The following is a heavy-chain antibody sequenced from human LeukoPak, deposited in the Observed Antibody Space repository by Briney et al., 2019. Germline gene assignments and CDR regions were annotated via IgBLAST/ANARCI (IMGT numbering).Heavy chain of an antibody. CDR1: GFTLSSYS. Sequence: GGSLRLSCAASGFTLSSYSMNWVRQAPGKGLEWVSSISSSSSYIYYADSVKGRFTISRDNAKNSLNLQMNSLRAEDMAVYYCARDSPYYDSGGYYPSGAFDIWGQGTMVTVSS. CDR3: ARDSPYYDSGGYYPSGAFDI. J-gene: IGHJ3*02. V-gene: IGHV3-21*01. D-gene: IGHD3-22*01. CDR2: ISSSSSYI.